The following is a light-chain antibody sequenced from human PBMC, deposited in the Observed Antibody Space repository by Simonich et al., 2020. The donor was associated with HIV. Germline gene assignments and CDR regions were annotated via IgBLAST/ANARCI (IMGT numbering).Light chain of an antibody. Sequence: QSVLTQPPSVSGAPGQRVTISCTGSSSNIGAGYDVHWYHQLPRTAPKLLIYSNSNRPSGVPDRFSDSKSGTSASLAITGLQAEDEADYYCQSYDYSLSGWVFGGGTKLTVL. CDR3: QSYDYSLSGWV. CDR1: SSNIGAGYD. CDR2: SNS. J-gene: IGLJ3*02. V-gene: IGLV1-40*01.